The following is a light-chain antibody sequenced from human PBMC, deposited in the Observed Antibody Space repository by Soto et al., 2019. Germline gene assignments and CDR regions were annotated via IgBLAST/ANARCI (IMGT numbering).Light chain of an antibody. J-gene: IGKJ2*01. V-gene: IGKV3-15*01. Sequence: EIMMTQSPATLSVSPGEGATLSCTASQSVNLNLAWYQQKPGQPPRLLLYGASTRATGIPVRFSGSGSGTDFTLTISSLEPEDFAVYYCQQRGNWPGTFGQGTKVDIK. CDR2: GAS. CDR1: QSVNLN. CDR3: QQRGNWPGT.